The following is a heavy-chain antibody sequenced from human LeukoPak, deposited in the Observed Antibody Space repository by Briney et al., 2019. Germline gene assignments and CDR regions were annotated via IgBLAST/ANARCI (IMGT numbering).Heavy chain of an antibody. CDR2: ISSSSTYI. D-gene: IGHD6-19*01. J-gene: IGHJ4*02. CDR1: GFTFSSYS. Sequence: PGGSLRLSCAASGFTFSSYSMNWVRQAPGKGLEWVSSISSSSTYIYYADSVKGRFTISRDNAKNSLSLQMNSLRAEDTAVYYCASYSSGRQFDYWGQGTLVTVSS. CDR3: ASYSSGRQFDY. V-gene: IGHV3-21*04.